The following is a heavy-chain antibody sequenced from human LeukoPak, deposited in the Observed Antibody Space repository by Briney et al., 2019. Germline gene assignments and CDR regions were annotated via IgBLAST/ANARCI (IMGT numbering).Heavy chain of an antibody. CDR1: GGSISSATYY. CDR2: IYTSGST. V-gene: IGHV4-61*02. J-gene: IGHJ4*02. CDR3: ARNSCPSGSCYDNRGYFDY. D-gene: IGHD2-15*01. Sequence: TLSLTCTVSGGSISSATYYWSWIRQPAGKGLEWIGRIYTSGSTNYNPSLKSRITISVDTSKNQFSLKLSSVTAADTAVYYCARNSCPSGSCYDNRGYFDYWGQGTLVTVSS.